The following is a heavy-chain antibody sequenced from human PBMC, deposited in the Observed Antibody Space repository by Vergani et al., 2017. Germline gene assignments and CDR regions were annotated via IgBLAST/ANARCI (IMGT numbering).Heavy chain of an antibody. J-gene: IGHJ6*03. CDR1: GGTFNSYT. D-gene: IGHD6-19*01. V-gene: IGHV1-69*02. Sequence: QVQLVQSGAEVKKPGSSVKVSCKAFGGTFNSYTISWVRQAPGQGLEWMGRIIPILDISNYAQKFQGRVTSTADKSTSTAYMELSSLRSEDTAVYYCARQGEEGFGYSSGWYLVKYYYYMDVWGKGTTVTVSS. CDR2: IIPILDIS. CDR3: ARQGEEGFGYSSGWYLVKYYYYMDV.